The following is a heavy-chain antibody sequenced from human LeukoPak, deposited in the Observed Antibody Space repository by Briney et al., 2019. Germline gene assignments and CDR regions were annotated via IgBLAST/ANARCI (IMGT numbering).Heavy chain of an antibody. Sequence: GGSLRLSCAASGFTFSSYSMTWVRQAPGKGLEWVSSISSSSSYIYYADSVKGRFTISRDNAKNSLYLQMNSLRAEDTAVYYCARAFGARLVIDYWGQGTLVTVSS. CDR3: ARAFGARLVIDY. D-gene: IGHD3-10*01. V-gene: IGHV3-21*01. J-gene: IGHJ4*02. CDR1: GFTFSSYS. CDR2: ISSSSSYI.